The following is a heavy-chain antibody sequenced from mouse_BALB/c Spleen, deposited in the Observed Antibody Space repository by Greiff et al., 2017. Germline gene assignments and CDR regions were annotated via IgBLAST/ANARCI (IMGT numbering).Heavy chain of an antibody. CDR2: IYPGDGDT. J-gene: IGHJ4*01. Sequence: QVHVKQSGAELVRPGSSVKISCKASGYAFSSYWMNWVKQRPGQGLEWIGQIYPGDGDTNYNGKFKGKATLTADKSSSTAYMQLSSLTSEDSAVYFCARRDYGSSHYAMDYWGQGTSVTVSS. D-gene: IGHD1-1*01. CDR1: GYAFSSYW. CDR3: ARRDYGSSHYAMDY. V-gene: IGHV1-80*01.